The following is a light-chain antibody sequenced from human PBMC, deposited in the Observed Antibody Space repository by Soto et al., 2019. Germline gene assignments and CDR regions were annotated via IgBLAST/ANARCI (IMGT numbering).Light chain of an antibody. CDR3: QQYGNSPPYS. CDR2: ATS. Sequence: EIVLTQSPGSLSLSPWERATLSCRASQSVSSTYLAWYQQKPGQAPRLVIYATSSRAAGIPDRFRGSGSGTDFILTISSLEPEDFGVYYCQQYGNSPPYSFGQGTKVDIK. V-gene: IGKV3-20*01. CDR1: QSVSSTY. J-gene: IGKJ2*03.